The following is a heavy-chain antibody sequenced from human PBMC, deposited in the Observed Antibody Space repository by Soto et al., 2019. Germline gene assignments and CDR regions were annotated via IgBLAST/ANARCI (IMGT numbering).Heavy chain of an antibody. V-gene: IGHV4-39*01. J-gene: IGHJ6*02. Sequence: SETLSLTXAVSGVSMSSSTYYWGWIRQPPGKGLEWIGSIYSTGNTYYNPSLNSQVTISVDTSKNQFSLNVISVTAADTAVYYCRRSSRYSTDVWGQGTTVTVSS. CDR2: IYSTGNT. D-gene: IGHD6-13*01. CDR1: GVSMSSSTYY. CDR3: RRSSRYSTDV.